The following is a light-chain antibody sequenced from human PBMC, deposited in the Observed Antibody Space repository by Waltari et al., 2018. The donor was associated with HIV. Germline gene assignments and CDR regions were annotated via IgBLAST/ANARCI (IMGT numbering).Light chain of an antibody. V-gene: IGLV1-51*01. CDR1: SSNIGDND. Sequence: QSVLTQPPSVSAAPGQKVTISCSGSSSNIGDNDVSWYQQLPGTAPKLLIYENSKRPSGIPDRFSGSKSGTSATLAINRLQTGDEADYYCGTWDSSLTAVVFGGGTKLTVL. CDR2: ENS. CDR3: GTWDSSLTAVV. J-gene: IGLJ2*01.